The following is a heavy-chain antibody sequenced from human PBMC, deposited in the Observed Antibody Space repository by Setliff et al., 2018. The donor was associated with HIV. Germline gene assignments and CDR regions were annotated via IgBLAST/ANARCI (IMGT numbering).Heavy chain of an antibody. V-gene: IGHV3-23*01. Sequence: GESLKISCAASGFTFSSYAMSWVRQAPGKGLEWVSAISGSGGSAYYADSVKGRFTISRDNSKNTLYLQMNSLRAEDTAVYYCAKEVLEIAEAASWGQGTLVTVSS. CDR3: AKEVLEIAEAAS. J-gene: IGHJ4*02. CDR2: ISGSGGSA. CDR1: GFTFSSYA. D-gene: IGHD6-19*01.